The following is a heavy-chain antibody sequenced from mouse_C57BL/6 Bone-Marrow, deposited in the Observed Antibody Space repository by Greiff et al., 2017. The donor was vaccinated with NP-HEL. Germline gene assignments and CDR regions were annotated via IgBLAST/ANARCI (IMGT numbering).Heavy chain of an antibody. CDR2: IDPSDSYT. J-gene: IGHJ1*01. V-gene: IGHV1-69*01. D-gene: IGHD2-3*01. CDR3: ARFSYDGYYSYWYFDV. Sequence: VQLQQSGAELARPGASVKLSCKASGYTFTSYWMHWVKQRPGQGLEWIGEIDPSDSYTNYNQKFKGKSTLTVDKSSSTADMQLSSLTSEDSAVYYCARFSYDGYYSYWYFDV. CDR1: GYTFTSYW.